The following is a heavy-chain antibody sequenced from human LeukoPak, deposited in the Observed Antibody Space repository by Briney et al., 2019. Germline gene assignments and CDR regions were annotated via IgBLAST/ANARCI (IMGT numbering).Heavy chain of an antibody. V-gene: IGHV4-59*08. CDR2: IYYSGST. CDR1: GGSISSYY. Sequence: SETLSLTCTVSGGSISSYYWSWIRQPPGKGLEWIGYIYYSGSTNYNPSLKSRVTISVDTSKNQFSLKLSSVTAADTAVHYCARHKGGGKYYFDYWGQGTLVTVSS. D-gene: IGHD3-16*01. CDR3: ARHKGGGKYYFDY. J-gene: IGHJ4*02.